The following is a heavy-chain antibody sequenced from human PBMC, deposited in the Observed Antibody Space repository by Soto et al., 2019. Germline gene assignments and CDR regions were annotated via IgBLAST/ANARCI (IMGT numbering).Heavy chain of an antibody. Sequence: ASVKVSCKASGYTFTSYGISWVRQPPGQGLEWMGWINAYNGSTNYAQKLQGRVTMTTDTSISTAYMELSRLRSDDTAVYYCARDSYDSSGYYYTNWFDPWGQGTLVTVSS. D-gene: IGHD3-22*01. CDR1: GYTFTSYG. CDR2: INAYNGST. J-gene: IGHJ5*02. CDR3: ARDSYDSSGYYYTNWFDP. V-gene: IGHV1-18*01.